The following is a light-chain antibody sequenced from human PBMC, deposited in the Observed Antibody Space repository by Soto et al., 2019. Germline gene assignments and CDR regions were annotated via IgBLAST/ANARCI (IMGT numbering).Light chain of an antibody. CDR2: DNN. Sequence: QSVLTQPPSVSGAPGQRVTISCTGSSSNIGAGYDVHWYQQFPGTAPKLLIFDNNNRPSGVPDRFSGSKSGTSASLAITGLQTEEEADYYCQSFDSSLSGVVFAGGTKLTVL. CDR3: QSFDSSLSGVV. V-gene: IGLV1-40*01. CDR1: SSNIGAGYD. J-gene: IGLJ2*01.